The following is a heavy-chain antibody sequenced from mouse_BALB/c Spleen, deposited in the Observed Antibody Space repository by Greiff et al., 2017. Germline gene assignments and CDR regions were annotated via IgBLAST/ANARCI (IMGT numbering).Heavy chain of an antibody. D-gene: IGHD2-3*01. J-gene: IGHJ4*01. Sequence: EVKLVESGGGLVKPGGSLKLSCAASGFTFSSYAMSWVRQSPEKRLEWVAEISSGGSYTYYPDTVTGRFTISRDNAKNTLYLEMSSLRSEDTAMYYCARIYDGYYPDAMDYWGQGTSVTVSS. CDR1: GFTFSSYA. V-gene: IGHV5-9-4*01. CDR2: ISSGGSYT. CDR3: ARIYDGYYPDAMDY.